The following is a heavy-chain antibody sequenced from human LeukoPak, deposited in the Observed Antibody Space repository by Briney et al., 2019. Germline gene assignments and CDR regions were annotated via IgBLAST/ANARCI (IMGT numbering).Heavy chain of an antibody. Sequence: GGSLRLSCAASGFTVSSNYMSWVRQAPGKGLEWVSVIYSGGSTYYADSVKGRFTISRDNSKNTLYLQMNSLRDEDTAVYYCARDRGYANYGDYFSQGTLVTVSS. V-gene: IGHV3-66*01. J-gene: IGHJ4*02. CDR1: GFTVSSNY. CDR3: ARDRGYANYGDY. D-gene: IGHD2-8*01. CDR2: IYSGGST.